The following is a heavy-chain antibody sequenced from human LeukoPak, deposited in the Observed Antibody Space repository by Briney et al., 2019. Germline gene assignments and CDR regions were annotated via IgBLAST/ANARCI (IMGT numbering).Heavy chain of an antibody. D-gene: IGHD3-22*01. V-gene: IGHV1-69*13. Sequence: GASVKVSCKAPGGTFSSYAISWVRQAPGQGLEWMGGIIPIFGTANYAQKFQGRVTITADESTSTAYMELSSLRSEDTAVYYCARNYYYDSSGYYYNYWGQGTLVTVSS. CDR2: IIPIFGTA. CDR1: GGTFSSYA. CDR3: ARNYYYDSSGYYYNY. J-gene: IGHJ4*02.